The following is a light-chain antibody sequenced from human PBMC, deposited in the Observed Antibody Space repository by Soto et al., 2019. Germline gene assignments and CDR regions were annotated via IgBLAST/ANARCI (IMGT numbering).Light chain of an antibody. J-gene: IGLJ1*01. V-gene: IGLV1-40*01. CDR1: SSNIGAGYE. CDR2: ENT. CDR3: QSYDSSLSGYV. Sequence: QSVLTQPPSVSEAPGQRVTISCTGSSSNIGAGYEAHWYQQVPGTAPKLLIYENTNRHSGVPDRFSGSKSGTSASLAITGLQAEDEAEYYFQSYDSSLSGYVFGTGTKLTVL.